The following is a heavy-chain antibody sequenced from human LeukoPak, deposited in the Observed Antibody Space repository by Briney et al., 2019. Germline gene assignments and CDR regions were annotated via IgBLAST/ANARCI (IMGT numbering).Heavy chain of an antibody. V-gene: IGHV4-61*02. D-gene: IGHD5-12*01. CDR3: ARASGGYAYNWFDP. J-gene: IGHJ5*02. CDR1: GGSISSGSYY. Sequence: SETLSLTCTVSGGSISSGSYYWSWIRQPAGKGLEWIGRIYTSGSTNYNPSLKSRVTISVDMSKNQFSLQLSSVTASDTAVYYCARASGGYAYNWFDPWGLGTLVTVSS. CDR2: IYTSGST.